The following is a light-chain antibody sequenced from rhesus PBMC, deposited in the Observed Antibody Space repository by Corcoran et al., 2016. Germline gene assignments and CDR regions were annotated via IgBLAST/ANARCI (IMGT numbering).Light chain of an antibody. CDR3: SSYAGSNTFI. V-gene: IGLV2-32*02. J-gene: IGLJ1*01. CDR2: EVS. CDR1: SSDIGGYNS. Sequence: QAALTQPRSVSGSPGQSVTISCPGTSSDIGGYNSVSWYQQHPGTAPKLMIYEVSKRPSGVSDRFSGSKSGNTASLTISGLQAEDEADYYCSSYAGSNTFIFGVGTRLTVL.